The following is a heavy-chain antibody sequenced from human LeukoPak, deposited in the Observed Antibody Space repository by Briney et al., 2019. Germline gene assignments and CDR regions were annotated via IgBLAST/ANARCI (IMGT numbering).Heavy chain of an antibody. V-gene: IGHV1-2*02. Sequence: ASVKVSCKASGYTFTDYYMHWVRQAPGQGLEWMGWINPNSGGTNYAQKFQGRVTMTRDTSISTAYMELSRLRSDDTVVYYCARVRKKYCSGGSCYASDYWGQGTLVTVSS. D-gene: IGHD2-15*01. CDR3: ARVRKKYCSGGSCYASDY. J-gene: IGHJ4*02. CDR2: INPNSGGT. CDR1: GYTFTDYY.